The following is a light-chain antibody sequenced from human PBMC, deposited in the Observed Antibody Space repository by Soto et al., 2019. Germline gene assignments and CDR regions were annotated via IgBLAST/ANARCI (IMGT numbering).Light chain of an antibody. CDR3: SSYAGSNNV. V-gene: IGLV2-8*01. CDR2: EVS. J-gene: IGLJ1*01. Sequence: QSALTQPPSASGSPGQSVTISCTGTSSDVGGYNYVSWYQQHPGKAPKFMIYEVSKRPSGVPDRFSGSKSGNTASLTVSGLQAEDEADYYCSSYAGSNNVFGTGTKVTVL. CDR1: SSDVGGYNY.